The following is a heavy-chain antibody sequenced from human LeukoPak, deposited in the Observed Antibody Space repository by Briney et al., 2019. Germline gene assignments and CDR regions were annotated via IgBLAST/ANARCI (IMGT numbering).Heavy chain of an antibody. J-gene: IGHJ4*02. CDR2: INPSGGST. V-gene: IGHV1-46*01. CDR1: GYTFTSYY. CDR3: ARDFLAAIRWELLRSYYFDY. D-gene: IGHD1-26*01. Sequence: GAPVKVSCKASGYTFTSYYMHWVRQAPGHGREWMGIINPSGGSTGYAQKFQGRVTLTRDTSTSTVHMELSSLRSEDTAVYYCARDFLAAIRWELLRSYYFDYWGQGTLVTVSS.